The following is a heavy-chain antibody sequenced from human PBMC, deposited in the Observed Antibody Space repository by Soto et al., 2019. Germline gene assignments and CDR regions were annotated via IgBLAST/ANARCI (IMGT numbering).Heavy chain of an antibody. CDR3: ARAGSHGVGFGVIDY. J-gene: IGHJ4*02. V-gene: IGHV1-18*01. Sequence: QVQLVQSGAEVKKPGASVKVSCKASGYTFTSYGIRWVRQAPGQELEWMGWISDYNGNTNYAQKLQGRDTMTTDTSTSTAYIELRSLRYDDTAVYYYARAGSHGVGFGVIDYWGQETLVTVYS. CDR2: ISDYNGNT. CDR1: GYTFTSYG. D-gene: IGHD3-10*01.